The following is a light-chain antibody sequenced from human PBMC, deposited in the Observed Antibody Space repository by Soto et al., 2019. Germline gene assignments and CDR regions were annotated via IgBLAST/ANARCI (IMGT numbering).Light chain of an antibody. Sequence: DIQMTQSPSTLSASVGDRVTITCRASQSISYWLAWYQQKPGKAPNLLIYDASSLQSGAPSRFRGSRSGTEFTLTISSLQPDDVGTYYCQQYNSYSWTFGQGTKVEIK. V-gene: IGKV1-5*01. CDR3: QQYNSYSWT. J-gene: IGKJ1*01. CDR1: QSISYW. CDR2: DAS.